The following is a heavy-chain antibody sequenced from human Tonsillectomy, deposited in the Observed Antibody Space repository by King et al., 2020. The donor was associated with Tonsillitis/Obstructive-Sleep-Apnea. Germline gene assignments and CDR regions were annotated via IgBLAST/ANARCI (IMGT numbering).Heavy chain of an antibody. D-gene: IGHD2-21*02. CDR3: ARDSMTFDY. J-gene: IGHJ4*02. V-gene: IGHV3-30*01. CDR2: ISYDGSNK. CDR1: GFTFSSYA. Sequence: VQLVESGGGVVQPGRSLRLSCAASGFTFSSYAMHWVRQAPGKGLEWVAVISYDGSNKYYADSVKGRFTISRDNSKNTLYLQMNSLRAEDTAVYYCARDSMTFDYWGQGTLVTVSS.